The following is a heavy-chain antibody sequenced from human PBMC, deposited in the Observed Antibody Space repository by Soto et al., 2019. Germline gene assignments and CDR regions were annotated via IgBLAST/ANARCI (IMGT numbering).Heavy chain of an antibody. J-gene: IGHJ4*02. CDR2: ISAYNGNT. V-gene: IGHV1-18*01. CDR3: ASVFPDYYDSSEFVY. CDR1: GYTFTSYG. D-gene: IGHD3-22*01. Sequence: ASVKVSCKASGYTFTSYGISWVRQAPGQGLEWMGWISAYNGNTNYAQKLQGRVTMTTDTSTSTAYMELRSLRSDDTAVYYCASVFPDYYDSSEFVYWCPGTLVNVSS.